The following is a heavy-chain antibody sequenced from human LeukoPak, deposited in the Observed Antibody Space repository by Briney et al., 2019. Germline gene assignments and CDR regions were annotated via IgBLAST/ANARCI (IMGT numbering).Heavy chain of an antibody. CDR2: IWSDATNV. J-gene: IGHJ4*02. D-gene: IGHD4-11*01. V-gene: IGHV3-33*06. CDR3: AKDAQRGFDYSNSFQY. Sequence: PGGSLRLSCAASGFTFSSYSINWVRQAPGKGLEWVAAIWSDATNVYYANSVKGRFFIQRDDYQNTVYLELSSLRADDTAVYYCAKDAQRGFDYSNSFQYWGQGSLVTVSS. CDR1: GFTFSSYS.